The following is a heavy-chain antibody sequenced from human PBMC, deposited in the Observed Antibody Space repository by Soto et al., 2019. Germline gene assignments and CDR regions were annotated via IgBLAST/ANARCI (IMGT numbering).Heavy chain of an antibody. D-gene: IGHD5-18*01. J-gene: IGHJ4*02. CDR3: AAPGGGSSYGYVH. CDR1: GYTFTTYY. CDR2: INPSGGGA. Sequence: QVQLVQSGAEVRKPGASVKVSCRTSGYTFTTYYIYWVRQAPGQGLEWMGTINPSGGGANYAQKFQDRVTMTRDTSTTTVYMELSSLRSEATAVYYCAAPGGGSSYGYVHWGQGTLVTVSS. V-gene: IGHV1-46*01.